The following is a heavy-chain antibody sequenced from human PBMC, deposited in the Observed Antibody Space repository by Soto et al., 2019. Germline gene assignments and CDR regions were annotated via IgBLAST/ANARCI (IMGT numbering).Heavy chain of an antibody. CDR2: MYYSGST. J-gene: IGHJ3*02. Sequence: QLQLQESGPGLVKPSETLSLTCTVSGDSISSSIYYWGWIRQPPGKGLEWIGSMYYSGSTYYNPSLKSRVTISVDTSRNPFSLRLSSVTAADTAVYYCARRIKTDDAFDIWGQGTMVTVSS. V-gene: IGHV4-39*01. CDR3: ARRIKTDDAFDI. CDR1: GDSISSSIYY.